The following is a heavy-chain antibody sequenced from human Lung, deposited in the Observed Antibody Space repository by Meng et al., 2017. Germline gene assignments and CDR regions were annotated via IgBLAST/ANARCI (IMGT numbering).Heavy chain of an antibody. Sequence: VPLLGYGGGLVPPGGSLRLSCAASGFTFTDHWMHWVRQGPGKGLVWVSRINRDGTKPTYADSVKGRFTISRDNAKNTLYLQMNNLRAEDTAFYYCTNDRLNHWGQGALVTVSS. CDR1: GFTFTDHW. D-gene: IGHD1-1*01. J-gene: IGHJ1*01. CDR2: INRDGTKP. CDR3: TNDRLNH. V-gene: IGHV3-74*01.